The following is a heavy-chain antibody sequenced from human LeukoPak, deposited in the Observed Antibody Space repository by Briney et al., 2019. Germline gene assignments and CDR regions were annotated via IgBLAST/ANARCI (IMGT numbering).Heavy chain of an antibody. V-gene: IGHV4-39*07. Sequence: PSETLSLTCTVSGGSISSSSYYWGWIRQPPGKGLEWIGEINHSGSTNYNPSLKSRVTISVDTSKNQFSLKLSSVTAADTAVYYCARGDYGEDYWGQGTLVTVSS. CDR1: GGSISSSSYY. CDR2: INHSGST. J-gene: IGHJ4*02. CDR3: ARGDYGEDY. D-gene: IGHD4-17*01.